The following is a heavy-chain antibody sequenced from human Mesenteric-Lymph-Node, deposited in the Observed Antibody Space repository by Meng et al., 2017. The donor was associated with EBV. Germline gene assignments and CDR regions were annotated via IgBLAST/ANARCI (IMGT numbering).Heavy chain of an antibody. J-gene: IGHJ4*02. CDR2: IRGDGGST. CDR3: AKGAVYYDILSSVDY. CDR1: GFTFSSYA. Sequence: LRLVESGGGLVQRGGFLRLSCTASGFTFSSYAMSWVRQAPGKGLEWVSSIRGDGGSTYYAESVKGRFTISRDNSKNTMYLQMSSLTAEDTAVYYCAKGAVYYDILSSVDYWGQGTLVTVSS. V-gene: IGHV3-23*04. D-gene: IGHD3-9*01.